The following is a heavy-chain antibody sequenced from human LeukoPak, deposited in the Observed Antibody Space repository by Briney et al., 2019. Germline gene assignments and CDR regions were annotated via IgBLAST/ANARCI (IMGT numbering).Heavy chain of an antibody. Sequence: PGGSPRLSCAASGFTFSSYSMNWVRQAPGKGLEWVSSISSSSSYIYYADSVKGRFTISRDNAKNSLYLQMNSLRAEDTAVYYCARVWLDCSSTSCYDYYYYYMDVWGKGTTVTVSS. J-gene: IGHJ6*03. CDR2: ISSSSSYI. V-gene: IGHV3-21*01. CDR3: ARVWLDCSSTSCYDYYYYYMDV. CDR1: GFTFSSYS. D-gene: IGHD2-2*01.